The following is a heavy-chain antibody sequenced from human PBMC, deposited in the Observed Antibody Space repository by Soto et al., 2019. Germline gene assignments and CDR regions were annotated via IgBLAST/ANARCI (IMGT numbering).Heavy chain of an antibody. CDR3: ARLDSAEGIIDH. D-gene: IGHD6-13*01. Sequence: QVQLVQSGAEVKKPGASVKVSCKASGYTFTRDDIYWVRQDPGQGLEWMGWMNPYSGNTGSAQKFQGRVTMTRNTSITTAYLELSSLRSEDTAVYYCARLDSAEGIIDHWGQGTLVTVSS. CDR2: MNPYSGNT. J-gene: IGHJ4*02. CDR1: GYTFTRDD. V-gene: IGHV1-8*01.